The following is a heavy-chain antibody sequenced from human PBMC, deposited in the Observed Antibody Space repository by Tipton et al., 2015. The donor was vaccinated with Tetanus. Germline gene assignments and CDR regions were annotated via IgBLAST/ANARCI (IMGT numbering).Heavy chain of an antibody. Sequence: SLRLSCAASGFTFSDYYMTWIRQAPGKGLEWVSYISRSSSTIYYADSVKGRFTISRDNAKNSLYLQMSSLRAEDTAVYYCAREVAGITAWPGAFDVWGLGTMVTVSS. D-gene: IGHD1-14*01. CDR3: AREVAGITAWPGAFDV. CDR1: GFTFSDYY. V-gene: IGHV3-11*01. J-gene: IGHJ3*01. CDR2: ISRSSSTI.